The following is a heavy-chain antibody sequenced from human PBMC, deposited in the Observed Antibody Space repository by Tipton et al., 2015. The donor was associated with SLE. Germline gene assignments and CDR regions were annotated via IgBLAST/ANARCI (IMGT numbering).Heavy chain of an antibody. CDR1: GVSISSGGYF. D-gene: IGHD3-9*01. Sequence: TLSLTCTVSGVSISSGGYFWNWIRHYPGKGLEWIGSIHHSGTTHYNPSLKSRVTLAVDTSKNQFSLKLSVVTAADTAVYYCVSSGYPLGTFESWGQGTMVTVSS. CDR2: IHHSGTT. J-gene: IGHJ3*02. V-gene: IGHV4-31*03. CDR3: VSSGYPLGTFES.